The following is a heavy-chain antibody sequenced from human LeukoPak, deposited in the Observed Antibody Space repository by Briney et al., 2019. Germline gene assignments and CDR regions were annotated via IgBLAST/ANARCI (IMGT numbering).Heavy chain of an antibody. CDR2: INHSGST. V-gene: IGHV4-34*01. D-gene: IGHD5-12*01. J-gene: IGHJ4*02. Sequence: SETLSLTCAVYGGSFSGYYWSWIRQPPGKGLEWIGEINHSGSTSYNPSLKSRVTISVDTSKNQFSLKLSSVTAADTAVYYCARVDGLRHQSDYWGQGTLVTVSS. CDR3: ARVDGLRHQSDY. CDR1: GGSFSGYY.